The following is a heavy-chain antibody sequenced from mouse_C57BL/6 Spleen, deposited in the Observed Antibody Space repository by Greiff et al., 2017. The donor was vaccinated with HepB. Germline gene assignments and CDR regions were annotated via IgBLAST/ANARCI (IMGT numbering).Heavy chain of an antibody. V-gene: IGHV1-12*01. CDR1: GYTFTSYN. Sequence: QVQLQQSGAELVRPGASVKMSCKASGYTFTSYNMHWVKQTPRQGLEWIGAIYPGNGDTSYNQKFKGKATLTVDKSSSTAYMQLSSLTSEDSAVYFCSRVYYGSRYWYFDVWGTGPTVTVSS. CDR3: SRVYYGSRYWYFDV. D-gene: IGHD1-1*01. J-gene: IGHJ1*03. CDR2: IYPGNGDT.